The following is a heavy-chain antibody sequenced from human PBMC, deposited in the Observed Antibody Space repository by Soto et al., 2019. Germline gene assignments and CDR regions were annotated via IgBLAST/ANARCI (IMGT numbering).Heavy chain of an antibody. CDR1: GGSISSGDYY. J-gene: IGHJ5*02. D-gene: IGHD4-17*01. Sequence: PSETLSLTCTVSGGSISSGDYYWSWIRQPPGKGLEWIGYIYYSGSTYYNPSLKSRVTISVDTSKNQFSLKLSSVTAADTAVYYCASSVPVTTGWFHPWCPGPLLTVSS. V-gene: IGHV4-30-4*01. CDR3: ASSVPVTTGWFHP. CDR2: IYYSGST.